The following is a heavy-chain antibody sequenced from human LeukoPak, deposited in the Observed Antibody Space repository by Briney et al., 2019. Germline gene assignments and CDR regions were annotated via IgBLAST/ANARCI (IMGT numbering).Heavy chain of an antibody. CDR2: IIPIFGTA. CDR1: GYTFTSYA. Sequence: ASVKVSCKASGYTFTSYAMNWVRQAPGQGLEWMGGIIPIFGTANYAQKFQGRVTITADESTSTAYMELSSLRSEDTAVYYCARYPLMEEQLVGARIDYYYGMDVWGQGTTVTVSS. V-gene: IGHV1-69*13. CDR3: ARYPLMEEQLVGARIDYYYGMDV. J-gene: IGHJ6*02. D-gene: IGHD6-6*01.